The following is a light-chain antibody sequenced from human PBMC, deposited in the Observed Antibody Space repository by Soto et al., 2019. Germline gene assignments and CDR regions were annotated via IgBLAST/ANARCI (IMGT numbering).Light chain of an antibody. J-gene: IGKJ1*01. CDR3: QQYVSWT. CDR2: GAS. CDR1: QSISTNH. Sequence: EIVLTQSPGTLSLSPGERATLSCRASQSISTNHLAWYQQKPGQAPRLLIYGASSRATGIPDRFSGSGSGTDFTLTISRLEPEDSAIYYCQQYVSWTFGQGTKVDIK. V-gene: IGKV3-20*01.